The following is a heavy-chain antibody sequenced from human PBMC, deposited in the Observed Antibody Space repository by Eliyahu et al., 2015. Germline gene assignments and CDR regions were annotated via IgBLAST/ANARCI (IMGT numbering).Heavy chain of an antibody. CDR1: GFTFXVMK. D-gene: IGHD2/OR15-2a*01. V-gene: IGHV3-48*03. CDR3: ARVRGNSYYYYGMDV. Sequence: EVQLVESGGGLVQPGGSLXLSXXASGFTFXVMKLNWVRQAPGKGLEWVSYISSSGSTIYYADSVKGRFTISRDNAKNSLYLQMNSLRAEDTAVYYCARVRGNSYYYYGMDVWGQGTTVTVSS. J-gene: IGHJ6*02. CDR2: ISSSGSTI.